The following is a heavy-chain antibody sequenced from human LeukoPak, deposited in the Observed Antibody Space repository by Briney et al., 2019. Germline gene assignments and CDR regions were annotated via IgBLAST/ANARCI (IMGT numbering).Heavy chain of an antibody. V-gene: IGHV4-59*01. CDR1: GGSISTYY. J-gene: IGHJ4*02. D-gene: IGHD5-12*01. Sequence: PSETLSLTCTVSGGSISTYYWNWIRQPPGKGLEWIGYIHYSGTTNHNPSLKGRVTISVDTSKNQLSLKLTSVTAADTAVYYCVRGIHSGYDRSFDSWGQGTLVTVSS. CDR2: IHYSGTT. CDR3: VRGIHSGYDRSFDS.